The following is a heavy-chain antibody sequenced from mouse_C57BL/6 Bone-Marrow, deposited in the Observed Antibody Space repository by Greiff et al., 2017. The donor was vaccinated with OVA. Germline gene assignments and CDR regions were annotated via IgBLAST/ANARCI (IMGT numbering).Heavy chain of an antibody. CDR3: ARSLHYYGSSSLVSY. CDR2: IWTGGGT. CDR1: GFSLTSYA. D-gene: IGHD1-1*01. V-gene: IGHV2-9-1*01. J-gene: IGHJ3*01. Sequence: LQESGPGLVAPSQSLSITCTVSGFSLTSYAISWVRQPPGKGLEWLGVIWTGGGTNYNSALKSRLSISKDNSKSQVFLKMNSLQTDDTARYYCARSLHYYGSSSLVSYWGQGTLVTVSA.